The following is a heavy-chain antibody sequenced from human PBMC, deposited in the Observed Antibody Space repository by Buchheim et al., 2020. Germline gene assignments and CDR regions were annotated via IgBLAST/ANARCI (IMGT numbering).Heavy chain of an antibody. J-gene: IGHJ4*02. CDR2: ISYNDGNNK. CDR1: GFTFSSYG. D-gene: IGHD3-22*01. Sequence: QVQLVESGGGVIQPGTSLRLSCAASGFTFSSYGMHWVRQAPGKGLEWVAVISYNDGNNKYYADSVKGRFTISRDNSMSTLYLEMNTLGAEDTAVYYCAKAARPYDSSGYRWFALEFWGQGTL. V-gene: IGHV3-30*18. CDR3: AKAARPYDSSGYRWFALEF.